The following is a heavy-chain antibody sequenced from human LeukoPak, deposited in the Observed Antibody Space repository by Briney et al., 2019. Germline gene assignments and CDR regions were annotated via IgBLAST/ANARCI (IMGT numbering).Heavy chain of an antibody. J-gene: IGHJ5*02. D-gene: IGHD6-13*01. CDR2: IYYSGST. CDR3: ARHGMAAGFDP. V-gene: IGHV4-59*08. CDR1: GGSISSYY. Sequence: PSETLSLTCTVSGGSISSYYWSWIRQPPGKGLEWIGYIYYSGSTNYNPSLKSRVTISVDTSKNQFSLKLSSVTAADTAVYYCARHGMAAGFDPWGQGTLVTVSS.